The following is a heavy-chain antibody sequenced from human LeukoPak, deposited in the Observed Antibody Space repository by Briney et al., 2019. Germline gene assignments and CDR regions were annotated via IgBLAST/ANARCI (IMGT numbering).Heavy chain of an antibody. CDR1: GGSISSYY. CDR3: ARTNYYYDSSGYFLYYFDY. V-gene: IGHV4-4*07. J-gene: IGHJ4*02. CDR2: IYTSGST. Sequence: SSETLSLTCTVSGGSISSYYWSWIRQPAGKGLEWIGRIYTSGSTNYNPSLKSRVTMSVDTSKNQFSLKLSSVTAADTAVYYFARTNYYYDSSGYFLYYFDYWGQGTLVTVSS. D-gene: IGHD3-22*01.